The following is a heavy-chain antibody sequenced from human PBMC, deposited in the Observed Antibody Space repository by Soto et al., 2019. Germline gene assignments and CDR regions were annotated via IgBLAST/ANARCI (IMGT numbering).Heavy chain of an antibody. D-gene: IGHD2-2*01. Sequence: QVQLQQWGAGLLKPSETLSLTCAVYGGSFSGYYWSWIRQPPGKGLEWIGEINHSGSTNYNPSLKSRVTISVDTSKNQFSLGLSSVTAADTAVYYCARAAHTGDIVVVPAASDYWGQGTLVTVSS. J-gene: IGHJ4*02. CDR2: INHSGST. CDR1: GGSFSGYY. CDR3: ARAAHTGDIVVVPAASDY. V-gene: IGHV4-34*01.